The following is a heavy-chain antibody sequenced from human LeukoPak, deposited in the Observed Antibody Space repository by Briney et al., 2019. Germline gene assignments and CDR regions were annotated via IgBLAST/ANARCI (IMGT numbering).Heavy chain of an antibody. Sequence: ASVKVSCKASGYTFTGYYMHWVRQAPGLGLEWMGWINPNSGDTNYAQKFQGRVTMTRDTPIRTAYLELSGLKSDDTAVYYCAKTPYEYYFDYWGQGTLVTVSS. J-gene: IGHJ4*02. CDR3: AKTPYEYYFDY. CDR1: GYTFTGYY. D-gene: IGHD5-12*01. V-gene: IGHV1-2*02. CDR2: INPNSGDT.